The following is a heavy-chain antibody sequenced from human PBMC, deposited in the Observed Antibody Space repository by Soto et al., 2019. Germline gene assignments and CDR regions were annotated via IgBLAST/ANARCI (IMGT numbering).Heavy chain of an antibody. CDR2: IYYDTTT. J-gene: IGHJ3*01. Sequence: QLHLQESGPGLVRPSETLSLTCIVSGDSISASTYYWGWVRQPPGEGLEWIGSIYYDTTTYSNPSLKSRVSLSVDTSSNQFSLKLTSVTAADTAVYYGSRHGVNSPCRFWCQGTMVTVSS. CDR3: SRHGVNSPCRF. D-gene: IGHD3-3*01. CDR1: GDSISASTYY. V-gene: IGHV4-39*01.